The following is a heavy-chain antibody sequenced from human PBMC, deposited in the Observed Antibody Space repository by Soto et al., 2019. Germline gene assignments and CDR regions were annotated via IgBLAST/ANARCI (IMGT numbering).Heavy chain of an antibody. Sequence: GGSLRLSCAASGFTFSRYVMNWVRQAPGKGLEWVSAISGSGGSTYYADSVKGRFTISRDNSKNTLYLQMNSLRAEDTAVYYCAKDSSSSDYYFDYWGQGTLVTVSS. CDR1: GFTFSRYV. CDR3: AKDSSSSDYYFDY. D-gene: IGHD6-6*01. V-gene: IGHV3-23*01. J-gene: IGHJ4*02. CDR2: ISGSGGST.